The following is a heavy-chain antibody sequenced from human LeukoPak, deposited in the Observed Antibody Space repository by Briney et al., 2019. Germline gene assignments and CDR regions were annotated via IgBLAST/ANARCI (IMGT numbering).Heavy chain of an antibody. Sequence: SVKVSCKASGGTFSSYAISWVRQAPGQGLEWMGEIFPIFGTANYAQKFQGRVTITTDESTSTAYMELSSLRSEDTAVYYCARDSSLRATGKLLPSFDYWGQGTLVTVSS. CDR3: ARDSSLRATGKLLPSFDY. V-gene: IGHV1-69*05. CDR2: IFPIFGTA. D-gene: IGHD1-26*01. J-gene: IGHJ4*02. CDR1: GGTFSSYA.